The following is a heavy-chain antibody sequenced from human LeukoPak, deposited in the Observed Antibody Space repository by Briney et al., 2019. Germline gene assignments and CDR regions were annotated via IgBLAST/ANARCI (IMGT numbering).Heavy chain of an antibody. CDR2: INHSGST. J-gene: IGHJ4*02. CDR3: ARVTQLVFNY. Sequence: PSETLSLTCAAYGGSFSGYYWSWIRQPPGKGLEWIGEINHSGSTNYNPSLKSRVTISVDTSKNQFSLKLSSVTAADTAVYYCARVTQLVFNYWGQGTLVTVSS. CDR1: GGSFSGYY. V-gene: IGHV4-34*01. D-gene: IGHD6-6*01.